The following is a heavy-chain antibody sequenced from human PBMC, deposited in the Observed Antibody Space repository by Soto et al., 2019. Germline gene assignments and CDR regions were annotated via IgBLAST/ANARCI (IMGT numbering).Heavy chain of an antibody. V-gene: IGHV1-2*02. Sequence: HEHLVQSGAEVKRPGASLKVSCKASGYSFTGYYIHWVLQAPGQGLEWMGWINPDSGATNYAQNFQGRVTLTSDTSISTASMDLTSLTSDDTAVYYCARGDYGTGGYPFPYFDSWGQGTLVIVSS. J-gene: IGHJ4*02. CDR1: GYSFTGYY. D-gene: IGHD2-8*02. CDR2: INPDSGAT. CDR3: ARGDYGTGGYPFPYFDS.